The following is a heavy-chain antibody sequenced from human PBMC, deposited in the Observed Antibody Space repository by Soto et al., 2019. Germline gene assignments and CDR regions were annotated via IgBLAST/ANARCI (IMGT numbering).Heavy chain of an antibody. CDR3: ARHLNYDYFDY. Sequence: SETLSLTCSVSGASISNYYWSWIRQPPGKGLEWLGYIYHSGTTSYNPSLQSRVTISLDTSKNQFSLKLTSATAADTAVYYCARHLNYDYFDYWGQGTLVTVSS. J-gene: IGHJ4*02. D-gene: IGHD3-16*01. CDR2: IYHSGTT. V-gene: IGHV4-59*01. CDR1: GASISNYY.